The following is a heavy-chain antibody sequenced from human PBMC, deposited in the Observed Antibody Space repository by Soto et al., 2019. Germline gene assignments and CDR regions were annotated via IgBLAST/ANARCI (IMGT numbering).Heavy chain of an antibody. Sequence: EVQLLESGGDLVQPGGSLRLSCAASGLTVSAYAMSWVRQAPGKGLEWVSSISANGGTTYYPDSMKGRFAISRDNSKNTLYLQMSTLRVEDTAVYFCAKGAGTAARPPFDCWGQGTLVTVSS. J-gene: IGHJ4*02. V-gene: IGHV3-23*01. D-gene: IGHD6-6*01. CDR1: GLTVSAYA. CDR2: ISANGGTT. CDR3: AKGAGTAARPPFDC.